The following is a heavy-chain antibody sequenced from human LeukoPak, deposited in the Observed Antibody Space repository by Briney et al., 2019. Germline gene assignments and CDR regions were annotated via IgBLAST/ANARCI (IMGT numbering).Heavy chain of an antibody. CDR3: ARDYYYGSGSYYYYYYYMDV. Sequence: ASVKVSCKASGYTFTSYGISWVRQAPGQGLEWMGWISAYNGNTNYAQKLQGRVTMTTDTSTSTAYMELRSLRSDDTAVYYCARDYYYGSGSYYYYYYYMDVWGKGTTVAVSS. CDR1: GYTFTSYG. CDR2: ISAYNGNT. V-gene: IGHV1-18*01. D-gene: IGHD3-10*01. J-gene: IGHJ6*03.